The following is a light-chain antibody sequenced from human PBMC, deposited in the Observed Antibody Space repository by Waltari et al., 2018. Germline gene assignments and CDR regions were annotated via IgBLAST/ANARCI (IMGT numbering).Light chain of an antibody. CDR3: SSYAGINNFPYV. CDR1: SSDVGGYNY. J-gene: IGLJ1*01. Sequence: QSALTQPPSASGSPGQSVTISCTGTSSDVGGYNYVSWYQPHPGKAPNLMIYEVTKRPSGVPGRFAGSKAGNTASLTVSGLQAEDEADYYCSSYAGINNFPYVFGTGTRVTVL. V-gene: IGLV2-8*01. CDR2: EVT.